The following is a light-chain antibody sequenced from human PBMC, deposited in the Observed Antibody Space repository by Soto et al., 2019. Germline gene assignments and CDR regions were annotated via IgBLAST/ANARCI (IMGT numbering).Light chain of an antibody. Sequence: DMVLTQSPGTLSLSPGDRATLSCRASQSVSNYVAWYQQRPGQAPRLLIYDASNRATGIPARFSGSGSGTDFTLTNSSLEPEDFAVYYCQQRSHGLTFGGGTKVAIK. V-gene: IGKV3-11*01. J-gene: IGKJ4*01. CDR3: QQRSHGLT. CDR2: DAS. CDR1: QSVSNY.